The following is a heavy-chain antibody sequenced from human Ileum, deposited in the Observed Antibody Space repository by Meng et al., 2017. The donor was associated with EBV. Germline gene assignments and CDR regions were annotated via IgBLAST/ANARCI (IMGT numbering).Heavy chain of an antibody. CDR3: GKNTVVVAGAPVDY. V-gene: IGHV3-23*01. Sequence: EVQLLESGGGLVQPGGSLRVSCAASGFTFSSYAMTWVRQVPGKGLEWVSGISGSASSTYYADSVKGRFTISRDNSKNTLYLQMNSLRGEDTAVYYCGKNTVVVAGAPVDYWGQGTLVTVSS. CDR1: GFTFSSYA. J-gene: IGHJ4*02. CDR2: ISGSASST. D-gene: IGHD2-2*01.